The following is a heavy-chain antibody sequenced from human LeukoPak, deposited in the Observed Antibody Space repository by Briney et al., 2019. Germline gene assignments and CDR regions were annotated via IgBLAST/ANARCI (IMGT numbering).Heavy chain of an antibody. J-gene: IGHJ4*02. Sequence: GGSLRLSCAASGFTFSAYGMDWVRQAPGKGLGWVAFIYYADSVKGRFAISRDNSKNTLYLQMNSLRAEDTAVYYCAKRHPTSWYVVDYWGQGTLVTVSS. V-gene: IGHV3-30*02. CDR1: GFTFSAYG. CDR2: I. CDR3: AKRHPTSWYVVDY. D-gene: IGHD6-13*01.